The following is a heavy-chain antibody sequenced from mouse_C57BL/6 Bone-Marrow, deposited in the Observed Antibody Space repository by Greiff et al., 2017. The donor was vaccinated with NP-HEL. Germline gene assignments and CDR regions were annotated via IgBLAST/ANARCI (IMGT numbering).Heavy chain of an antibody. V-gene: IGHV5-4*03. D-gene: IGHD1-1*01. CDR1: GFTFSSYA. J-gene: IGHJ2*01. Sequence: DVMLVESGGGLVKPGGSLKLSCAASGFTFSSYAMSWVRQTPEKRLEWVATISDGGSYTYYPDNVKGRFTISRDNAKNNLYLQMSHLKSEDTAMYYCARITTVVDGHFDYWGQGTTLTVSS. CDR2: ISDGGSYT. CDR3: ARITTVVDGHFDY.